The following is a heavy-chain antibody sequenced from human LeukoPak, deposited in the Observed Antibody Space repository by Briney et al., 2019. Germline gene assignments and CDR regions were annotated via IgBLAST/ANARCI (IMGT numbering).Heavy chain of an antibody. CDR2: IVVGSGNT. CDR3: AADDYYGSGSYYETYGMDV. CDR1: GFTFTSSA. Sequence: GTSVKVSCKASGFTFTSSAVQWVRPARGQRLEWIGWIVVGSGNTNYAQKFQERVTITRDMSTSTAYMELSSLRSEDTAVYYCAADDYYGSGSYYETYGMDVWGKGTTVTVSS. D-gene: IGHD3-10*01. V-gene: IGHV1-58*01. J-gene: IGHJ6*04.